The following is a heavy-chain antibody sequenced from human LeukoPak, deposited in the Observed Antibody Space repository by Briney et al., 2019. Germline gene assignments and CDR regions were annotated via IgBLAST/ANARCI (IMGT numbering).Heavy chain of an antibody. CDR3: ARDEYSSPAMNDY. V-gene: IGHV1-69*04. D-gene: IGHD6-6*01. J-gene: IGHJ4*02. CDR1: GGTFSSYA. Sequence: ASVKVSCKASGGTFSSYAISWVRQAPGQGLEWMGRIIPILGIANYAQKFQGRVTITADKSTSTAYMELSSLRSEDTAVYYCARDEYSSPAMNDYWGQGTLVTVSS. CDR2: IIPILGIA.